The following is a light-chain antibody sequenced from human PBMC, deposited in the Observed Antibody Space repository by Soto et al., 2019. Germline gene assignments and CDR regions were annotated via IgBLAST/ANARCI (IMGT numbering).Light chain of an antibody. Sequence: EIALTQSPATLSLSPGERATLSCRASQSVRNDLVWYHQKPGQAPRVLIYSASNRATGIPARFSGSGSGTDFTLTISSLEPEDFAVYYCQQRTNWPPTFGGGTKVEMK. J-gene: IGKJ4*01. V-gene: IGKV3-11*01. CDR1: QSVRND. CDR3: QQRTNWPPT. CDR2: SAS.